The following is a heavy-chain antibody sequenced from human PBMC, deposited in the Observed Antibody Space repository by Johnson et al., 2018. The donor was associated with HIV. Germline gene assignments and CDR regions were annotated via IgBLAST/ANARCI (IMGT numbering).Heavy chain of an antibody. J-gene: IGHJ3*02. CDR3: ARDLWAYSTRDDAFDI. CDR1: GFTFSSYG. V-gene: IGHV3-30*03. D-gene: IGHD6-13*01. Sequence: QVQLVESGGGVVQPGRSLRLSCVGSGFTFSSYGMHWVRQAPGKGLEWVAVISYDGNNKYYADSVKGRFTISRDNSKNTLYLQMNSLRAEDTAVYYCARDLWAYSTRDDAFDIWGQGTMVTVSS. CDR2: ISYDGNNK.